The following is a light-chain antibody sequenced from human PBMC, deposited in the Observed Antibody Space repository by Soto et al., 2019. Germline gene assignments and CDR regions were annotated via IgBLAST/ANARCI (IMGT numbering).Light chain of an antibody. Sequence: AIQMTQSPSSLSASVGDRVTITCRATQGIRNDLGWYQQKPGKAPKLLIYAASRLQNGVPSRFSGGGSGTDFTITIRGLRPEDFAAYYCLQQYHYPYTLGQGTKLEIQ. CDR2: AAS. V-gene: IGKV1-6*01. CDR1: QGIRND. J-gene: IGKJ2*01. CDR3: LQQYHYPYT.